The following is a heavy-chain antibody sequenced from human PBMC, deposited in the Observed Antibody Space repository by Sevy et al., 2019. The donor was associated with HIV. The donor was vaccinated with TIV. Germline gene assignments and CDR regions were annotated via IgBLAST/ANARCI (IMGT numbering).Heavy chain of an antibody. J-gene: IGHJ6*03. CDR2: IRSKANSYAT. Sequence: GGSLRLSCAASGFTFSGSAMHWVRQASGKGLEWVGRIRSKANSYATAYAASVKGRFTISRDASKNTAYLQMNSLKTEDTAVYYCTSESRVRGLGVYYYYMDVWGKGTTVTVSS. CDR3: TSESRVRGLGVYYYYMDV. CDR1: GFTFSGSA. D-gene: IGHD2-8*01. V-gene: IGHV3-73*01.